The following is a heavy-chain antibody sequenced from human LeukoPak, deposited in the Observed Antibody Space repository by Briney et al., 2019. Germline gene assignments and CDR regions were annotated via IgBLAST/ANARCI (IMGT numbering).Heavy chain of an antibody. V-gene: IGHV3-43*01. CDR3: ARLRYNDFWSGHWKYYYYMDV. Sequence: PGGSLRLSCAASGFTFDDYTMHWVRQAPGKGLEWVSLIRWDGGSTYYADSVKGRFTISRDNAKNSLYLQMNSLRAEDTALYYCARLRYNDFWSGHWKYYYYMDVWGKGTTVTVSS. J-gene: IGHJ6*03. D-gene: IGHD3-3*01. CDR2: IRWDGGST. CDR1: GFTFDDYT.